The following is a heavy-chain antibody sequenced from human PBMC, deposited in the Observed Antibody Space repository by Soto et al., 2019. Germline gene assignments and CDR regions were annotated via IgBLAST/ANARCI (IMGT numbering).Heavy chain of an antibody. CDR2: ISGSGGST. J-gene: IGHJ6*02. CDR3: ARRDYGGNSGNYYYYGMDV. V-gene: IGHV3-23*01. CDR1: GFTFSSYA. D-gene: IGHD4-17*01. Sequence: GGSLRLSCAASGFTFSSYAMSWVRQAPGKGLEWVSAISGSGGSTYYADSVKGRFTISRDNSKNTLYLQMNSLRAEDTAVYYCARRDYGGNSGNYYYYGMDVWGQGTTVTVSS.